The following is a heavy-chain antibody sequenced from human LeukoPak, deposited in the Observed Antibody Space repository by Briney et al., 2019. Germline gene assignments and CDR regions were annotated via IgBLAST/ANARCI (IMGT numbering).Heavy chain of an antibody. J-gene: IGHJ6*03. V-gene: IGHV1-2*02. CDR3: ASSLHLYYYYYYMDV. Sequence: ASVKVSCKASGYTFTGYYMHWVRQAPGQGHEWMRWINPNSGGTNYAQKFQGRVTMTRDTSISTAYMELSRLRSDDTAVYYCASSLHLYYYYYYMDVWGKGTTVTVSS. CDR2: INPNSGGT. CDR1: GYTFTGYY.